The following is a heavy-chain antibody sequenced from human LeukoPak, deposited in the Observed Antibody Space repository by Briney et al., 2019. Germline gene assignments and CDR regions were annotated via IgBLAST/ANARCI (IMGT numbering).Heavy chain of an antibody. CDR1: GITFSAYT. CDR2: ISSSSVSI. Sequence: GGSLRLSYATSGITFSAYTMSWVRKSPGTGLKWVSSISSSSVSIYHADSLRGRFIISRDNAKTSLYLQMTSLRAEDTAVYYCATSSRILPAASLGYWGQGALVTVSS. J-gene: IGHJ4*02. CDR3: ATSSRILPAASLGY. V-gene: IGHV3-21*01. D-gene: IGHD2-2*01.